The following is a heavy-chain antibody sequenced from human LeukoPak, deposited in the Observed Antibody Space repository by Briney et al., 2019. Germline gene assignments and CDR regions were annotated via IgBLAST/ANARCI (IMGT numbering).Heavy chain of an antibody. CDR2: ISSRSDSV. D-gene: IGHD6-13*01. Sequence: PGGSLRLSCAASGFTFRSYGMNWVRQTPGKRLEWVSYISSRSDSVYYADSVKGRFTISRDNAENSLYLQMNSLRDEDTAVYYCARVGHSSSWYGYYYYYYGMDVWGQGTTVTVSS. V-gene: IGHV3-48*02. J-gene: IGHJ6*02. CDR3: ARVGHSSSWYGYYYYYYGMDV. CDR1: GFTFRSYG.